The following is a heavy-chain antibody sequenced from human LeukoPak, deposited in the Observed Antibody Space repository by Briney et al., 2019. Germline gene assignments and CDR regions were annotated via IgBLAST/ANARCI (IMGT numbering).Heavy chain of an antibody. CDR3: VRGGPSTWF. CDR1: GFTFKLYW. D-gene: IGHD3-22*01. J-gene: IGHJ4*02. CDR2: INDDGSDT. V-gene: IGHV3-74*01. Sequence: PGGSLRLSCAASGFTFKLYWMHWVRQVPGKGPVWAARINDDGSDTVYADSVKGRFTISRDDAKNMLFLQMNSLRGEDMAVYHCVRGGPSTWFWGQGTLVTVSS.